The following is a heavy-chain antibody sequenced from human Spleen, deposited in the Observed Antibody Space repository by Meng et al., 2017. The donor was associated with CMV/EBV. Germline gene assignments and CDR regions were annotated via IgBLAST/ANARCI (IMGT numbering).Heavy chain of an antibody. D-gene: IGHD1-14*01. V-gene: IGHV1-69*05. CDR3: ATVSQGTVAKNPEAYYYYAMDV. J-gene: IGHJ6*02. Sequence: SVKVSCKASGGIFSNYAINWVRQAPGQGLEWMGGIIPLYGTPNFPQKFQGRVTITRDESSSTAYMELSSLRSEDTAVYYCATVSQGTVAKNPEAYYYYAMDVWGQGTTVTVSS. CDR1: GGIFSNYA. CDR2: IIPLYGTP.